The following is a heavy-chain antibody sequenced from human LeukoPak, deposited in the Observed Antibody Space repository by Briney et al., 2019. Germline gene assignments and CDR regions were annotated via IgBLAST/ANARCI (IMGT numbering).Heavy chain of an antibody. J-gene: IGHJ4*02. D-gene: IGHD2-2*01. V-gene: IGHV3-21*01. CDR3: ARDRWVPRCSSTSCGFDY. Sequence: PGGSLRLSCAASGFTFSSYSMNWVRQAPGKGLEWVSSISSSSSYIYYADSVKGQFTISRDNAKNSLYLQMNSLRAEDTAVYYCARDRWVPRCSSTSCGFDYWGQGTLVTVSS. CDR1: GFTFSSYS. CDR2: ISSSSSYI.